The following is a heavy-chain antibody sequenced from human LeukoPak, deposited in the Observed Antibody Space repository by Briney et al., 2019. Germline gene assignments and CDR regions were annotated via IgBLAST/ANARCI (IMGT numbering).Heavy chain of an antibody. CDR2: ISGSGGNT. Sequence: GGSLRLSCAASGFTFSAYTMSWVRQAPGKGLEWVSAISGSGGNTYYADSVKGRFTTSRDNSKNTLYLQMDSLRADDTAVYYCAKAAFSRTSYFDYWGQGTLVTASS. D-gene: IGHD3-3*02. CDR3: AKAAFSRTSYFDY. V-gene: IGHV3-23*01. CDR1: GFTFSAYT. J-gene: IGHJ4*02.